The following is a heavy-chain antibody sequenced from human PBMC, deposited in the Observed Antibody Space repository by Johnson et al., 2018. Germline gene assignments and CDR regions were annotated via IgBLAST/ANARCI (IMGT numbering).Heavy chain of an antibody. CDR2: IIPIFGTA. J-gene: IGHJ6*02. V-gene: IGHV1-69*01. D-gene: IGHD2-2*02. Sequence: QVQLVESGAEVQKPGSSVKVSCKASGGTFSSYAISWVRQAPGQGLEWMGGIIPIFGTANYAQKFQGRVTITADESTGTAYMELSSRRSEDTAVYYCPGDRLYATPSTHPNGMDVWGQGTTVTVSS. CDR3: PGDRLYATPSTHPNGMDV. CDR1: GGTFSSYA.